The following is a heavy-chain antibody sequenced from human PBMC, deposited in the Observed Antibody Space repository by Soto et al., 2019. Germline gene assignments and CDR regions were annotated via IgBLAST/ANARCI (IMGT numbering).Heavy chain of an antibody. CDR1: GFTFSSYA. D-gene: IGHD4-17*01. J-gene: IGHJ4*02. V-gene: IGHV3-30-3*01. Sequence: QVQLVESGGGVVQPGRSLRLSYAASGFTFSSYAMHWVRQAPGKGLEWVAVISYDGSNKYYADSVKGRFTISRDNSKNTLYLQMNSLRAEDTAVYYCARDGDYGGNSGNDYWGQGTLVTVSS. CDR3: ARDGDYGGNSGNDY. CDR2: ISYDGSNK.